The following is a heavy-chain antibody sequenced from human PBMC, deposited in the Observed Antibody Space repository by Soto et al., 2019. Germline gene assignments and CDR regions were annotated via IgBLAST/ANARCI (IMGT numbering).Heavy chain of an antibody. D-gene: IGHD1-1*01. CDR2: IKSKGDGGAR. CDR1: GFMFSSAW. CDR3: VEGWNDF. Sequence: EVQMVQSGGDLVKPGGSLRLSCVTSGFMFSSAWMNWVRQAPGKGLEWVARIKSKGDGGARDYAAPVKGRFTISREDSKNTVHLQMNSLRVEDTAVYYCVEGWNDFWGQGTLVTDSS. V-gene: IGHV3-15*01. J-gene: IGHJ4*02.